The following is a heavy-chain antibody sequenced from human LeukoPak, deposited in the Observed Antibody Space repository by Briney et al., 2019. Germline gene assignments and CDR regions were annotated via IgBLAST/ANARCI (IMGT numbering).Heavy chain of an antibody. Sequence: GGSLRLSCAASGFTFSSYAMSWVRQAPGKGLEWVSAISASGGSTYYADSMKGRFTISRDNSKNTLYLQMNSLRAEDTAVYYCAKAYSSSDYYYMDVWGKGTTVTVSS. CDR3: AKAYSSSDYYYMDV. CDR1: GFTFSSYA. J-gene: IGHJ6*03. D-gene: IGHD6-6*01. V-gene: IGHV3-23*01. CDR2: ISASGGST.